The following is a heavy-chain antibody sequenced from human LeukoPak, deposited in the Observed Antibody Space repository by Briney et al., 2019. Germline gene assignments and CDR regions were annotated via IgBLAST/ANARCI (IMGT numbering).Heavy chain of an antibody. D-gene: IGHD5-18*01. CDR1: GFTFSTFA. J-gene: IGHJ5*02. CDR2: IFPSGGEI. CDR3: ARKRGYTYGYDL. Sequence: PGGSLRLSCAASGFTFSTFAMIWVRQPPGKGLEWVSSIFPSGGEIHYADSVKGRFTISRDNAKNALYLHMNSLRTDDTAVYYCARKRGYTYGYDLWGQGTLVTVSS. V-gene: IGHV3-23*01.